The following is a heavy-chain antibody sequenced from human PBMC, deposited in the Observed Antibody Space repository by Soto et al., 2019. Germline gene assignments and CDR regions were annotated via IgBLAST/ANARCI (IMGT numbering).Heavy chain of an antibody. D-gene: IGHD2-15*01. J-gene: IGHJ6*02. CDR1: GFTFRSHG. Sequence: GGSLRPFSAASGFTFRSHGMHWVRQAPGKGLDWLAVITNDGNKKFLADSVDGRLTLSRDNSRNTLYLQINSLRDEDTAVYYCGKDTLDCSGGDCPLYYYYGMDVWGQGTTVTVSS. CDR2: ITNDGNKK. CDR3: GKDTLDCSGGDCPLYYYYGMDV. V-gene: IGHV3-30*18.